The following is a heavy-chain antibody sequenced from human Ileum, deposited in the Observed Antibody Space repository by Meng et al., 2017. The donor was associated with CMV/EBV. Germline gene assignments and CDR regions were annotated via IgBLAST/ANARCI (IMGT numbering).Heavy chain of an antibody. CDR3: RIRLEYCRGGSSYSYYYYGMDV. D-gene: IGHD2-15*01. Sequence: SETLSLTCAVYGGSFSGYYWSWIRQPPGQGLEWFREINHSGSTNYNPSLKCRVTISVDTSKNQFSLKLSSVTAADTAVCYCRIRLEYCRGGSSYSYYYYGMDVWGQGTTVTVSS. J-gene: IGHJ6*02. CDR1: GGSFSGYY. CDR2: INHSGST. V-gene: IGHV4-34*01.